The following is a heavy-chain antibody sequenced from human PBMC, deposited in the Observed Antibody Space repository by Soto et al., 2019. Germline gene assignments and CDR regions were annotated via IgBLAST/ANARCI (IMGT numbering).Heavy chain of an antibody. CDR3: GRLLTFSILGSCYPDFPYPVMAV. CDR1: GGSISSGGYY. Sequence: SETLSLTCTVSGGSISSGGYYWSWIRQHPGKGLEWIGYIYYSGSTYYNPSLKSRVTISVDTSKNQFSLKLSSVTAADTAVYSGGRLLTFSILGSCYPDFPYPVMAVWGQGT. D-gene: IGHD2-15*01. V-gene: IGHV4-31*03. CDR2: IYYSGST. J-gene: IGHJ6*02.